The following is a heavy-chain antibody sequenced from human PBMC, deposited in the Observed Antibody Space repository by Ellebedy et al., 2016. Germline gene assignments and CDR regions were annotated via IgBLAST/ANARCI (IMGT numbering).Heavy chain of an antibody. Sequence: GGSLRLSCAVSGFSVSNNYLTWVRQAPGKGLEWVSSISSYSSHIYYADSMKGRFTISRDNANNSLFLHINSLRVEDTAVYYCARAARDYSDPFSEGLSNWFDTWGQGTLVTVSS. CDR2: ISSYSSHI. J-gene: IGHJ5*02. CDR3: ARAARDYSDPFSEGLSNWFDT. CDR1: GFSVSNNY. D-gene: IGHD4-17*01. V-gene: IGHV3-21*01.